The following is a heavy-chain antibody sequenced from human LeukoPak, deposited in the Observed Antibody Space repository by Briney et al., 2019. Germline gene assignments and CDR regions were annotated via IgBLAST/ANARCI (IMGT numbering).Heavy chain of an antibody. CDR1: EYTFTSYD. CDR2: MNPNSGNT. D-gene: IGHD6-19*01. CDR3: ARVAHSSYYYYYMDV. V-gene: IGHV1-8*03. Sequence: ASVKVSCKASEYTFTSYDINWVRQATGQGLEWMGWMNPNSGNTGYAQKFQGRVTITRNTSISTAYMELSSLGSEDTAVYYCARVAHSSYYYYYMDVWGKGTTVTVSS. J-gene: IGHJ6*03.